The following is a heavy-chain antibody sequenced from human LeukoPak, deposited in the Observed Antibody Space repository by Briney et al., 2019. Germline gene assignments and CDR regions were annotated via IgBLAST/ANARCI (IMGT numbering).Heavy chain of an antibody. CDR2: ISSSGSTI. CDR1: GFTFSSYE. Sequence: GGSLRLSCAASGFTFSSYEMNWVRQAPGKGLEWVSYISSSGSTIYYADSVKGRFTISRDNAKNSLYLQMNSLRAEDTALYYCAKDNYAFYYYYMDVWGKGTTVTISS. J-gene: IGHJ6*03. D-gene: IGHD1-7*01. V-gene: IGHV3-48*03. CDR3: AKDNYAFYYYYMDV.